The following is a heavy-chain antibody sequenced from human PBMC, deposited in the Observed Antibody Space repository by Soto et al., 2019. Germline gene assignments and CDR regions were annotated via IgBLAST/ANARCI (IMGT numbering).Heavy chain of an antibody. CDR1: GFTFSSYA. J-gene: IGHJ6*02. CDR3: AKAMADYYDSSGYYSHYYYYGMDV. D-gene: IGHD3-22*01. CDR2: ISGSGGST. Sequence: GGSLRLSCAASGFTFSSYAMSWVRQAPGKGLEWVSAISGSGGSTYYADPGKGRFTISGDKSKNRLYLQMNSLRAGDKAVYYCAKAMADYYDSSGYYSHYYYYGMDVWGQGTTVTVSS. V-gene: IGHV3-23*01.